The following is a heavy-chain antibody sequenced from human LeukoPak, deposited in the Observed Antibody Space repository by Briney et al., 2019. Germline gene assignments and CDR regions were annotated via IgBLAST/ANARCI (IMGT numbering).Heavy chain of an antibody. CDR3: ARDRHRRHYYDSSLHPPLDY. V-gene: IGHV1-2*02. Sequence: ASVKVSCKASGYTFTVYYMHWVRQAPGQGLEWMGWINPNSGGTNYAQKFQGRVTMTRDTSISTAYMELSRLRSDDTAVYYCARDRHRRHYYDSSLHPPLDYWGQGTLVTVSS. CDR2: INPNSGGT. CDR1: GYTFTVYY. J-gene: IGHJ4*02. D-gene: IGHD3-22*01.